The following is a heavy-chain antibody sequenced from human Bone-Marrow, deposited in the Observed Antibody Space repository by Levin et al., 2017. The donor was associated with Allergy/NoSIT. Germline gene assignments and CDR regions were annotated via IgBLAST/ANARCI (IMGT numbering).Heavy chain of an antibody. CDR2: ISFDGSKE. V-gene: IGHV3-30*09. Sequence: GESLNISCVGSGFTFSASPMHWVRQAPGKRLEWVALISFDGSKEYYADSVKGRFALSRDNSNNVVYLQMNSLRPDDTAVYYCARAGVDPWGQGTLVTVSS. J-gene: IGHJ5*02. CDR1: GFTFSASP. CDR3: ARAGVDP.